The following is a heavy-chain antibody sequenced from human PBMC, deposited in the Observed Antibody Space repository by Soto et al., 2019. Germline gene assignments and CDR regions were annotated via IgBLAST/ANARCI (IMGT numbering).Heavy chain of an antibody. Sequence: PSETLSLTCTVSGGSISSYYWSWIRQPPGKGLEWIGYIYYSGNTYYNPSLKSRVTISVDTSKNQFSLKLSSVTAADTAVYYCARWWSGSRQGFDPWGQGTLVTVSS. CDR2: IYYSGNT. J-gene: IGHJ5*02. D-gene: IGHD3-3*01. CDR1: GGSISSYY. V-gene: IGHV4-59*12. CDR3: ARWWSGSRQGFDP.